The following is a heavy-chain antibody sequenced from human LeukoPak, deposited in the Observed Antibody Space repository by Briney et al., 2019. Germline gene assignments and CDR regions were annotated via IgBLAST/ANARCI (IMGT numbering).Heavy chain of an antibody. CDR2: IYTSGST. CDR1: GGSISSYY. V-gene: IGHV4-4*07. D-gene: IGHD5-24*01. CDR3: ARVEMATITEYYYYMDV. Sequence: PSETLSLTCTVSGGSISSYYWSWIRQPAGKGLEWIGRIYTSGSTNYNPSLKSRVTISVDTSKNQFSLKLSSVTAADTAVYYCARVEMATITEYYYYMDVWGKGTTVTVSS. J-gene: IGHJ6*03.